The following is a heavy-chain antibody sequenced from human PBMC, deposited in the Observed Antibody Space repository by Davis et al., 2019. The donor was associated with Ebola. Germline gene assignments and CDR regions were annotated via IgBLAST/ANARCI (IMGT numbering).Heavy chain of an antibody. CDR3: ARRVGARSGFDY. CDR1: GYTFTSYD. Sequence: AASVKVSCKASGYTFTSYDINWVRQATGQGLEWMGWMNPNSGNTGYAQKFQGRVTMTRNLSISTAYMELNSLRSEDTAVYFCARRVGARSGFDYRGQGTLVTVSS. V-gene: IGHV1-8*01. CDR2: MNPNSGNT. D-gene: IGHD1-26*01. J-gene: IGHJ4*02.